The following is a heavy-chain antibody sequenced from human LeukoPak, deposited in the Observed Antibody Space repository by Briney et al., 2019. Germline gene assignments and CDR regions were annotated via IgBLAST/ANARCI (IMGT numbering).Heavy chain of an antibody. J-gene: IGHJ1*01. CDR1: GFTFSNYD. CDR2: IGTAGDT. D-gene: IGHD3-16*01. Sequence: GVSLRLSCAASGFTFSNYDMHWVRQATGQGLEWVSGIGTAGDTYYAGSVKGRFTISRENAKNSLYLQMKSLRAGDTAVYYCARGLPPFQHWGQGTLVTVSS. CDR3: ARGLPPFQH. V-gene: IGHV3-13*01.